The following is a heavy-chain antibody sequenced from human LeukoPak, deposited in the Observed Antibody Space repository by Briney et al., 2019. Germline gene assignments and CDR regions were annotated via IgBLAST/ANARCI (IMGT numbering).Heavy chain of an antibody. CDR2: ISGSGGST. CDR1: GFTFSSYA. CDR3: AKAGIVVVPAAKLKSYYFDY. Sequence: PGGSLRLSCAASGFTFSSYAMSWVRQAPGKGLEWVSAISGSGGSTYYADSAKGRFTISRDNSKNTLYLQMNSLRAEDTAVYYCAKAGIVVVPAAKLKSYYFDYWGQGTLVTVSS. J-gene: IGHJ4*02. D-gene: IGHD2-2*01. V-gene: IGHV3-23*01.